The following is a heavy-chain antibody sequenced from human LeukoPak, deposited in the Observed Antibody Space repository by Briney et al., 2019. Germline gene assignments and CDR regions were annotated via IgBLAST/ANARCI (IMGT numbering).Heavy chain of an antibody. CDR2: INPSGGST. V-gene: IGHV1-46*01. CDR1: GYTFTSYY. J-gene: IGHJ4*02. Sequence: ASVKVSCKASGYTFTSYYMHWVRQAPGQGLEWMGIINPSGGSTSYAQKFQGRVTMTRDMSTSTVYMELSSLRSEDTAVYYCATGAAMAPFDYWGQGTLVTVSS. D-gene: IGHD5-18*01. CDR3: ATGAAMAPFDY.